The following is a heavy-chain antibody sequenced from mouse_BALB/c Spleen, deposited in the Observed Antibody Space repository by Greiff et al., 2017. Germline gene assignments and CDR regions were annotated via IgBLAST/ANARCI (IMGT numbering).Heavy chain of an antibody. D-gene: IGHD2-1*01. CDR1: GYAFSSYW. CDR3: AYYGNYWYFDV. Sequence: VQLQQSGAELVRPGSSVKISCKASGYAFSSYWMNWVKQRPGQGLEWIGQIYPGDGDTNYNGKFKGKATLTVDKSSSTAYMELRSLTSEDSAVYYCAYYGNYWYFDVWGAGTTVTVSS. CDR2: IYPGDGDT. J-gene: IGHJ1*01. V-gene: IGHV1-80*01.